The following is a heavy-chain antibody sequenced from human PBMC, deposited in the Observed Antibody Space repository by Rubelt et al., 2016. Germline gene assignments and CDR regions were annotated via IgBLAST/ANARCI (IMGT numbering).Heavy chain of an antibody. Sequence: PGRSLRLSCAASGFTLSSYAMHWVRQAPGKGLEWVAVVSYDGSNKYYADSVKGRFTISRDNSKNTLYLQMNSLRAEDTAVYYFARDYSSRWTYCFDHWGPGTLVTVSS. V-gene: IGHV3-30*04. CDR3: ARDYSSRWTYCFDH. CDR2: VSYDGSNK. J-gene: IGHJ4*02. D-gene: IGHD6-13*01. CDR1: GFTLSSYA.